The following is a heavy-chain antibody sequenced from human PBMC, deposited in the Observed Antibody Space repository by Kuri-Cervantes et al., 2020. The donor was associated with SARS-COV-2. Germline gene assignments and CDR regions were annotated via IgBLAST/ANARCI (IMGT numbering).Heavy chain of an antibody. J-gene: IGHJ4*02. Sequence: ASVKVSCKASGYTFTGRYIYWVRQAPGQGLEWMGWIGPNSGDTKYTQKFQGRVTMARDTSITTAYMELNGLRSDDTAVYYCARGYYGLDYWGQGSLVTVSS. V-gene: IGHV1-2*02. CDR3: ARGYYGLDY. CDR2: IGPNSGDT. D-gene: IGHD3-3*01. CDR1: GYTFTGRY.